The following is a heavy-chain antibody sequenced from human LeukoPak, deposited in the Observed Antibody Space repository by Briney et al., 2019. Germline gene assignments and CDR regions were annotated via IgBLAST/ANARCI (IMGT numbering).Heavy chain of an antibody. Sequence: GGSLRLTCTASGFTFSGHWIHWVRQPPGMGLVWVSRINERGTDSMYAESVKGRFTISRDNAKNTVYLQMNSLRAEDTAVYYCAKGSIVVVVAVWGQGTLVTVSS. CDR3: AKGSIVVVVAV. CDR1: GFTFSGHW. D-gene: IGHD2-15*01. CDR2: INERGTDS. V-gene: IGHV3-74*03. J-gene: IGHJ4*02.